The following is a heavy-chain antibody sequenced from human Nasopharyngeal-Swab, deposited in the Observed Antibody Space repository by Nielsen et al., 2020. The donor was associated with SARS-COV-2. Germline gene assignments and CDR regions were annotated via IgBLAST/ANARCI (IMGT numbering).Heavy chain of an antibody. CDR1: EHTFSSYY. CDR3: ARELYSNKWGKAFDI. Sequence: ASVKVSCKASEHTFSSYYVHWVREAPGQGLEWMGLVNPRDNSISYAHKFQDRVTVTRDTSTSTVYMELSSLRSEDTAVYYCARELYSNKWGKAFDIWGHGTVVTVSS. J-gene: IGHJ3*02. D-gene: IGHD6-13*01. V-gene: IGHV1-46*01. CDR2: VNPRDNSI.